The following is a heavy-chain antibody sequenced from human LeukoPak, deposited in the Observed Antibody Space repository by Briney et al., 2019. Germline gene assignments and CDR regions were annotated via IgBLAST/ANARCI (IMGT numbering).Heavy chain of an antibody. V-gene: IGHV4-30-2*01. CDR1: GGSISSGGYY. J-gene: IGHJ5*02. Sequence: SETLXLTCTVSGGSISSGGYYWSWIRQPPGKGLEWIGYIYHSGSTYYNPSLKSRVTISVDRSKNQFSLKLSSVTAADTAVYYCAREDLLEPNNWFDPWGQGTLVTVSS. CDR3: AREDLLEPNNWFDP. CDR2: IYHSGST. D-gene: IGHD1-1*01.